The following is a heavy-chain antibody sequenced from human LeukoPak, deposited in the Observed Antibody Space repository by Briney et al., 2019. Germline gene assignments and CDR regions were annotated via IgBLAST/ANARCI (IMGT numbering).Heavy chain of an antibody. Sequence: PSETLSLTCTVSGGSISSGGYYWSWIRQPPGKGLEWIGYIYHSGSTYYNPSLKSRVTISVDRSKNQFSLKLSSVTAADTAVYYCARGLYYSNDLYFDYWGQGTLVTVSS. CDR1: GGSISSGGYY. CDR2: IYHSGST. V-gene: IGHV4-30-2*01. CDR3: ARGLYYSNDLYFDY. D-gene: IGHD4-11*01. J-gene: IGHJ4*02.